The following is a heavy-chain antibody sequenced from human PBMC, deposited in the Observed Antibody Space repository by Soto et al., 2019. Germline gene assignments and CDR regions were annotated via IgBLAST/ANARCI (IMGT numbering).Heavy chain of an antibody. D-gene: IGHD3-10*01. CDR1: GGTFSSYA. CDR2: IIPIFGTA. J-gene: IGHJ6*02. Sequence: SVKVSCKASGGTFSSYAISWVRQAPGQGLEWMGGIIPIFGTANYAQKFQGRVTITADESTSTAYMELSSLRSEDTAVYYCARDEATMVRGVNDVTYYYYGKDVWGQGTTVTVSS. V-gene: IGHV1-69*13. CDR3: ARDEATMVRGVNDVTYYYYGKDV.